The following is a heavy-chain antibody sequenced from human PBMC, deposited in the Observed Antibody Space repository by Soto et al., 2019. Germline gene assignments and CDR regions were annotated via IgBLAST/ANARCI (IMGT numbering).Heavy chain of an antibody. J-gene: IGHJ4*02. CDR2: IYWDDDK. CDR3: ARLVAAGITYYFDS. CDR1: AFSLSTSGVG. Sequence: QITLKESGPTLVKPTQTLTLTCTFSAFSLSTSGVGVGWIRQPPGKALEWLTFIYWDDDKRYSPSLKSRLTITQDTSKNPVVLTMTNMDPVDTATYYCARLVAAGITYYFDSWGQGTLVTVSS. V-gene: IGHV2-5*02. D-gene: IGHD2-21*01.